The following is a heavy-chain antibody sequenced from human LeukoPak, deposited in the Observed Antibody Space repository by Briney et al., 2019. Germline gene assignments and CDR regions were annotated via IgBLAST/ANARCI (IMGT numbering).Heavy chain of an antibody. CDR3: ATSDDSSGSD. CDR2: INEDGSVK. J-gene: IGHJ4*02. D-gene: IGHD3-22*01. V-gene: IGHV3-7*01. Sequence: GGSLRLSCVASGFTFSGYWISWVRQAPGKGLEWVANINEDGSVKHYVDSVKGRFTISRDNAKNSVFLQMNSLRDEDTALYYCATSDDSSGSDWGQGTLVTVSS. CDR1: GFTFSGYW.